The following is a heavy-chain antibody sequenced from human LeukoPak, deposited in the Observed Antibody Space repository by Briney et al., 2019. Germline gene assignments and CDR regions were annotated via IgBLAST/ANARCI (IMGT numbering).Heavy chain of an antibody. CDR1: GGSFSGYY. D-gene: IGHD3-3*01. CDR3: ARERLYYDFWSGYPYPFDP. J-gene: IGHJ5*02. Sequence: SETLSLTCAVYGGSFSGYYWSWIRQPPGKGLEWIGEINHSGSTNYNPSLKSRVTISVDTSKNQFSLKLSSVTAADTAVYYCARERLYYDFWSGYPYPFDPWGQGTLVTVSS. CDR2: INHSGST. V-gene: IGHV4-34*01.